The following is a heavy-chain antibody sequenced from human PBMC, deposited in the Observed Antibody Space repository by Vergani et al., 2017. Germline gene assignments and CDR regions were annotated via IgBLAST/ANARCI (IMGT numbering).Heavy chain of an antibody. CDR1: GGSISSSSYY. D-gene: IGHD5-18*01. V-gene: IGHV4-39*07. J-gene: IGHJ4*02. CDR2: IYYSGST. Sequence: QLQLQESGPGLVKPSETLSLTCTVSGGSISSSSYYWGWIRQPAGKGLEGIGGIYYSGSTYYNPSLKSRVPISVDTSKNQFSLKLSSVTAADTAVYYCAGLGDVDTAMVSYYFDYWGQGTLVTVSS. CDR3: AGLGDVDTAMVSYYFDY.